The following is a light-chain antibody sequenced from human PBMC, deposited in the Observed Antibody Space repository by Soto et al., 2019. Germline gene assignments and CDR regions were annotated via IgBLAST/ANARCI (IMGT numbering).Light chain of an antibody. CDR2: DAS. V-gene: IGKV3-11*01. Sequence: EIVLTQSPATLSLSPGERATLSCRASQGVSSYLAWYQQKPGQAPRLLIYDASNRAIGIPARFSGSGSGTDFTLTRSSREPEDFAVYYWQQRSNWPPVFTFGPGTKVDIK. CDR3: QQRSNWPPVFT. J-gene: IGKJ3*01. CDR1: QGVSSY.